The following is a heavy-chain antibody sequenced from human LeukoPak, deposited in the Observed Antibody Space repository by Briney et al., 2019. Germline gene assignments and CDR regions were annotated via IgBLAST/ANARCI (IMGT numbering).Heavy chain of an antibody. V-gene: IGHV4-59*01. Sequence: SETLSLTCAVYGGSFSGYYWSWIRQPPGKGLEWIGYIYYSGSTNYNPSLKSRVTISVDTSKNQFSLKLSSVTAADTAVYYCARNGRVGNIWNYGSYFDYWGQGTLVTVSS. CDR1: GGSFSGYY. D-gene: IGHD1-7*01. J-gene: IGHJ4*02. CDR3: ARNGRVGNIWNYGSYFDY. CDR2: IYYSGST.